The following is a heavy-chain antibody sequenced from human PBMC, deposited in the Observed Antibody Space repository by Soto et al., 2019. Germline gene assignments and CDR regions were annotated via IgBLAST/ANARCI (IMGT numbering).Heavy chain of an antibody. J-gene: IGHJ5*02. D-gene: IGHD6-13*01. Sequence: GRVTITADESTSTAYMELSSLRSEDTAVYYCAREAWYSSSWSSGFDPWGQGTLVTVSS. V-gene: IGHV1-69*01. CDR3: AREAWYSSSWSSGFDP.